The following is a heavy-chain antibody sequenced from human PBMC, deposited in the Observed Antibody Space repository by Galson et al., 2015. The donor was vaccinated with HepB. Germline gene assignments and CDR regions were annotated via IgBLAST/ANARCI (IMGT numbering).Heavy chain of an antibody. V-gene: IGHV3-49*03. Sequence: SLRLSCAASGFTFGDYAMSWFRQAPGKGLEWVGFIRSKAYGGTTEYAASVKGRFTISRDDSKSIAYLQMNSLKTEDTAVYYCTRDVCSSGRVCEYYYYYYYMDVWGKGTTVTVSS. CDR1: GFTFGDYA. CDR3: TRDVCSSGRVCEYYYYYYYMDV. D-gene: IGHD6-19*01. CDR2: IRSKAYGGTT. J-gene: IGHJ6*03.